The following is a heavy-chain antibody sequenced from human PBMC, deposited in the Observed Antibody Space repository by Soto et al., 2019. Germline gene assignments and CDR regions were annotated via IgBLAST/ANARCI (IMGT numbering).Heavy chain of an antibody. D-gene: IGHD3-3*01. CDR3: TTDRPTIFGVVTLPGGYYYMDV. Sequence: PGGSLRLSCAASGFTFSNAWMSWVRQAPGKGLEWVGRIKSKTDGGTTDYAAPVKGRFTISRDDSKNTPYLQMNSLKTEDTAVYYCTTDRPTIFGVVTLPGGYYYMDVWGKGTTVTVSS. V-gene: IGHV3-15*01. CDR2: IKSKTDGGTT. J-gene: IGHJ6*03. CDR1: GFTFSNAW.